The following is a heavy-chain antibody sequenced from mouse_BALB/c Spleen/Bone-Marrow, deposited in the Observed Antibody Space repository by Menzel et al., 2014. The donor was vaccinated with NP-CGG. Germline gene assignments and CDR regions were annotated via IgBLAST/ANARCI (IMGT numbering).Heavy chain of an antibody. Sequence: EVKVVESGGGLVQPGGSRKLSCAASGFTFSSFGMHWVRQAPEKGLEWVAYISSGSSTIYYADTVKGRFTISRDNPKNTLFLQMTSLRSEDTAMYYCARGGYYYAMDYWGQGTSVTASS. J-gene: IGHJ4*01. CDR1: GFTFSSFG. CDR3: ARGGYYYAMDY. CDR2: ISSGSSTI. V-gene: IGHV5-17*02.